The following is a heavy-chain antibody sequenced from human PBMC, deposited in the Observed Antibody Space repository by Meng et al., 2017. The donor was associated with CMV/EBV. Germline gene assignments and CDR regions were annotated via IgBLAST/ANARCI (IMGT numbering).Heavy chain of an antibody. V-gene: IGHV1-8*03. CDR2: MNPSSGNT. J-gene: IGHJ6*02. D-gene: IGHD3-10*01. CDR3: ARDTMVRGYYYYYYGMDV. Sequence: ASVKVSCKASGYTFTSYDINWVRQATGQGLEWMGWMNPSSGNTGYAQKFQGRVTITTDESTSTAYMELSSLRSEDTAVYYCARDTMVRGYYYYYYGMDVWGQGTTVTVSS. CDR1: GYTFTSYD.